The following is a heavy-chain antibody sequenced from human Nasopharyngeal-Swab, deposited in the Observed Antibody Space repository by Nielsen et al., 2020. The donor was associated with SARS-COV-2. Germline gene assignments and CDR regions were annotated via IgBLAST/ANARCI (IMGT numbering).Heavy chain of an antibody. Sequence: WIRQPPGKGLERVAVISYDGINKYYADSVKGRFTISRDNSKNTLYLQMNSLRAEDTAVYYCAKDLGWHYYFDYWGQGTLVTVSS. CDR3: AKDLGWHYYFDY. D-gene: IGHD6-19*01. J-gene: IGHJ4*02. V-gene: IGHV3-30*18. CDR2: ISYDGINK.